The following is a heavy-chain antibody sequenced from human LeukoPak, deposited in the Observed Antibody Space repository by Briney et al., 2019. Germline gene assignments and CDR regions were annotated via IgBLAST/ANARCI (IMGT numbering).Heavy chain of an antibody. Sequence: PSETLSLTCTVSGGSINSGDSYWSWIRQPPGKGLEWIGYIYLSGNTYYHPSLKSRVSISLETSKNQFSLKLSSVTAADTAVYYCARVVRLGELSLIYYFDYWGQGTLVTVSS. V-gene: IGHV4-30-4*01. CDR3: ARVVRLGELSLIYYFDY. CDR1: GGSINSGDSY. D-gene: IGHD3-16*02. CDR2: IYLSGNT. J-gene: IGHJ4*02.